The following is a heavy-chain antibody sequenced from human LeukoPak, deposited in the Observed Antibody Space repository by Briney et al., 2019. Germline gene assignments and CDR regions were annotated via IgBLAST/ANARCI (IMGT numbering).Heavy chain of an antibody. J-gene: IGHJ4*02. Sequence: GGSLRLSCAASGFTFSSYAMSWVRQAPGKGLEWVAFIRYDGSNKYYADSVKGRFTISRDNSKNTLYLQMNSLRTEDTAVYYCAKLPTVAATIAGSGYWGQGTLVTVSS. CDR3: AKLPTVAATIAGSGY. CDR2: IRYDGSNK. CDR1: GFTFSSYA. V-gene: IGHV3-30*02. D-gene: IGHD6-19*01.